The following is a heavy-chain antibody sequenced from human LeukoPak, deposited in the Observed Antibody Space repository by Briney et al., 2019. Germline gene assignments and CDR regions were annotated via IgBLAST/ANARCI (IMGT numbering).Heavy chain of an antibody. V-gene: IGHV3-23*01. D-gene: IGHD6-19*01. Sequence: GSLRLSCAASGFTFSSYAMSWVRQAPGKGLEWVSAISGSGGSTYYADSVKGRFTISRDNSKNTLYLQMNSLRAEDTAVYYCAKDSDAAIAVAGFFDYWGQGTLVTVSS. CDR1: GFTFSSYA. J-gene: IGHJ4*02. CDR2: ISGSGGST. CDR3: AKDSDAAIAVAGFFDY.